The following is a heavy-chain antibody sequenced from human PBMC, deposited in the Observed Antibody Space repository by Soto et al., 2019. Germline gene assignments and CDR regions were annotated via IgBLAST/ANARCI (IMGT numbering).Heavy chain of an antibody. D-gene: IGHD6-19*01. CDR3: ARSSGWYRRFDY. J-gene: IGHJ4*02. V-gene: IGHV4-34*01. CDR1: GGSFSGYY. CDR2: INHSGST. Sequence: KTSETLSLTCAVYGGSFSGYYWSWIRQPPGKGLEWIGEINHSGSTNYNPSLKSRVTISVDTSKNQFSLKLSSVTAADTAVYYCARSSGWYRRFDYWGQGTLVTVSS.